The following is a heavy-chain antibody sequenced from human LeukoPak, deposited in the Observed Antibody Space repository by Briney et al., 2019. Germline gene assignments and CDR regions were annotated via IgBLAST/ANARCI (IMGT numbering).Heavy chain of an antibody. CDR2: VNSDGSWT. D-gene: IGHD2/OR15-2a*01. J-gene: IGHJ4*02. CDR3: VSFYETY. Sequence: GGSLRLSCAASGNYWMHWVRQAPGKGLVWVSHVNSDGSWTSYADSVKGRFTISKDNAKNTVYLQMNNLRAEDTAVYYCVSFYETYWGRGTLVTVSS. V-gene: IGHV3-74*01. CDR1: GNYW.